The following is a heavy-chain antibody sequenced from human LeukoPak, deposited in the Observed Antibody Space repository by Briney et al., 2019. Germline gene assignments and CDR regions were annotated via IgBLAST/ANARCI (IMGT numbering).Heavy chain of an antibody. CDR1: GFTFSSYA. Sequence: GGSLRLSCAASGFTFSSYAMSWVRQAPGKGLEWVSGITGSGSGTYYADSVKGQFTISRDNAKNTLYLQMNRLRVEDTAVYYCAKDMLVTTLDYWGQGTLVTVSS. CDR2: ITGSGSGT. V-gene: IGHV3-23*01. J-gene: IGHJ4*02. CDR3: AKDMLVTTLDY. D-gene: IGHD4-17*01.